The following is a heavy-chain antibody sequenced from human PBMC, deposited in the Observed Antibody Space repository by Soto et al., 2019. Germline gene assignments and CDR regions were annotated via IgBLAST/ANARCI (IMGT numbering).Heavy chain of an antibody. V-gene: IGHV3-23*01. CDR2: ITGNGHST. Sequence: GGSLRLSCAASGITFSSYAMSWVRRAPGTGLEWVAGITGNGHSTYYADSVKGRFTISRGNSKNRLDLQMNSLRAEDTAVYYYAKPFSPTPKSDAFDIWGQGTMVTVSS. J-gene: IGHJ3*02. CDR1: GITFSSYA. CDR3: AKPFSPTPKSDAFDI. D-gene: IGHD3-3*02.